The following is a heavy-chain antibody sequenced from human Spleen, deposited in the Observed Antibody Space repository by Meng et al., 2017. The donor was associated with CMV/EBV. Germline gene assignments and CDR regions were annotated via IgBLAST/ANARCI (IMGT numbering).Heavy chain of an antibody. D-gene: IGHD3-3*01. Sequence: GGSLRLSCAASGFTFSSYAMSWVRQAPGKGLEWVSVISGSGGSTYYADSVKGRFNIPRDNSKNTLYLQMNSLRAEDTAVYYCAKVYDFWSGPLDYWAQGTLVTVSS. CDR1: GFTFSSYA. J-gene: IGHJ4*02. CDR2: ISGSGGST. V-gene: IGHV3-23*01. CDR3: AKVYDFWSGPLDY.